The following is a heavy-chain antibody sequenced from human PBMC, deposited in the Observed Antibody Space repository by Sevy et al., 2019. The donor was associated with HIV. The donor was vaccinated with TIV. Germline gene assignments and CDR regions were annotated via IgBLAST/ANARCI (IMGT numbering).Heavy chain of an antibody. CDR2: IYWDDDR. D-gene: IGHD3-10*01. Sequence: SGPTLVNPTQTLTLTCTFSGFSLSTTGVGVGWIRQPPGRALECLALIYWDDDRRYSPSLKSGLTITKDTSKNQVVLTMTNMDPVDTATYFCAHSPYFARQFDYWGQGTLVTVSS. CDR1: GFSLSTTGVG. J-gene: IGHJ4*02. V-gene: IGHV2-5*02. CDR3: AHSPYFARQFDY.